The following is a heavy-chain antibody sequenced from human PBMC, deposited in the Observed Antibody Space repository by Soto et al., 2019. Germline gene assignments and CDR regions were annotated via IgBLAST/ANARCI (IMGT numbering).Heavy chain of an antibody. CDR3: ARVGPRRRTTPGYYYGMDV. Sequence: SETLSLTCTVSGGSISSGDYHWGWIRQPPGMGLEWIGHIYYSGSTSYNPSLKSRVTTTVDTSKNQFSLELSSVTAADTAVYYCARVGPRRRTTPGYYYGMDVWGQGTTVTVSS. D-gene: IGHD4-17*01. J-gene: IGHJ6*02. CDR1: GGSISSGDYH. CDR2: IYYSGST. V-gene: IGHV4-30-4*01.